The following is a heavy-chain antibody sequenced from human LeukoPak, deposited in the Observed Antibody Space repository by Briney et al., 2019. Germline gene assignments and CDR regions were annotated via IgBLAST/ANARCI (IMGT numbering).Heavy chain of an antibody. Sequence: ASVKVSCKASGYTFTNHAINWVRQAPGQGLEYMGWIDTNTGNPSYAQAFTGRIVFSLDTSVSTAYLEIRSLKAEDSAVYFCARRSMVQHMDVWGKGATVIVSS. CDR2: IDTNTGNP. D-gene: IGHD3-10*01. J-gene: IGHJ6*03. CDR3: ARRSMVQHMDV. CDR1: GYTFTNHA. V-gene: IGHV7-4-1*02.